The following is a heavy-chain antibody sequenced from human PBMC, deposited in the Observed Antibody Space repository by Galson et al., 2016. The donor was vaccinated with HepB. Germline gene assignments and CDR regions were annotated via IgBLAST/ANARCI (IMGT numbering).Heavy chain of an antibody. D-gene: IGHD3-3*01. CDR1: GFTFSNYA. CDR2: ISYYDGSNK. CDR3: AVAWGGVATWDYFEY. V-gene: IGHV3-30*04. J-gene: IGHJ4*02. Sequence: SLRLSCAASGFTFSNYALHWVRQAPGKGLEWVALISYYDGSNKHYADSVKGRFTISRDNSKDTLYLQMNSLRAEDTAVYYCAVAWGGVATWDYFEYWGQGTLVTVSS.